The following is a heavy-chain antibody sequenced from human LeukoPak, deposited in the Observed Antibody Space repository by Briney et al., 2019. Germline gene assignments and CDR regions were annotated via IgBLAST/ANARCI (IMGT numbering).Heavy chain of an antibody. CDR3: ARTNVLRFLEWLSRFDY. J-gene: IGHJ4*02. V-gene: IGHV3-30*07. Sequence: GRSLRLSCAASGFTFSSYAMHWVRQAPGKGLEWVAVISYDGSNKYYADSVKGRFTISRDNSKNTLYLQMNSLRAEDTAVYYCARTNVLRFLEWLSRFDYWGQGTLVTVSS. CDR2: ISYDGSNK. D-gene: IGHD3-3*01. CDR1: GFTFSSYA.